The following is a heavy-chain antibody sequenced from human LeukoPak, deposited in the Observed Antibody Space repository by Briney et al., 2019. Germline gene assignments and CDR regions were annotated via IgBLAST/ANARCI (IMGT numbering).Heavy chain of an antibody. CDR3: ASGEGTTYYYSSGSYYRLDY. CDR1: GFTFSSYA. Sequence: GGSLRLSCAASGFTFSSYAMSWVRQAPGKGLEWVSAISAGGGGTYYADSVKGRFTISRDNSKNTLDLQMNSLRAEDTAVYYCASGEGTTYYYSSGSYYRLDYWGQGTLVTVSS. V-gene: IGHV3-23*01. CDR2: ISAGGGGT. J-gene: IGHJ4*02. D-gene: IGHD3-10*01.